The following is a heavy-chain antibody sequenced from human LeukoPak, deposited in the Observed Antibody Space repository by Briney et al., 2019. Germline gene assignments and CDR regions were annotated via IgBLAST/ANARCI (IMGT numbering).Heavy chain of an antibody. CDR1: GFTFSNYD. V-gene: IGHV3-30*02. CDR2: IPYDGSNT. D-gene: IGHD4-17*01. Sequence: PGGSLRLSCAASGFTFSNYDMHWVRQAPGKGLEWVAFIPYDGSNTYYADSVKGRFTISRDNSKNTLYLQMNSLRAEDTAVYYCAKEALVVDYGDYPYQDYWGQGTLVTVSS. J-gene: IGHJ4*02. CDR3: AKEALVVDYGDYPYQDY.